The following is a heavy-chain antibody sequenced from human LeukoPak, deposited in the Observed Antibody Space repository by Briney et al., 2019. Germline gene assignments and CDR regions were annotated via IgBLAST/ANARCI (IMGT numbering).Heavy chain of an antibody. CDR1: GGSISSGSYY. J-gene: IGHJ6*03. CDR2: IYTSGST. CDR3: VREASYYYYMDV. V-gene: IGHV4-61*02. Sequence: PSQTLSLTCTVSGGSISSGSYYWSWIRQPAGKGLEWIGRIYTSGSTNYNPSLKSRVTISVDTSKNQFSLKLSSVTAADTAVYYCVREASYYYYMDVWGKGTTVTVSS.